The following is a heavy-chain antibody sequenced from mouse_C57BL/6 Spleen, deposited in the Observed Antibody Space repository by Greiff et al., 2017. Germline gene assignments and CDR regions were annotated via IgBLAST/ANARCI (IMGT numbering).Heavy chain of an antibody. CDR3: ARPLYYDYSYAMDY. D-gene: IGHD2-4*01. Sequence: VMLVESGPGLVAPSQSLSITCTVSGFSLTSYGVHWVRQPPGKGLEWLVVIWSDGSTTYNSALKSRLSISKDNSKSQVFLKMNSLQTDDTAMYYCARPLYYDYSYAMDYWGQGTSVTVSS. V-gene: IGHV2-6*03. CDR2: IWSDGST. CDR1: GFSLTSYG. J-gene: IGHJ4*01.